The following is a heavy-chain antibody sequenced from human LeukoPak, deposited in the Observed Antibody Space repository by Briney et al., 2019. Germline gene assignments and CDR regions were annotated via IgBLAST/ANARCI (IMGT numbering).Heavy chain of an antibody. V-gene: IGHV3-23*01. Sequence: GGSLRLSCAASGFTFSSYAMSWVRQAPGKGLEWVSAISGSGGSTYYADSVKGRFTISRDNSKNTLYLQMNSLRAEDTAIYYCARDLNNGSYHWFDPWGQGTLVTVSS. D-gene: IGHD1-26*01. J-gene: IGHJ5*02. CDR1: GFTFSSYA. CDR2: ISGSGGST. CDR3: ARDLNNGSYHWFDP.